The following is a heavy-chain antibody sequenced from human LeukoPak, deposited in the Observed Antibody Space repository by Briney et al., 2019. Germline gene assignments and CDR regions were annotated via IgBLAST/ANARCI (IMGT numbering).Heavy chain of an antibody. CDR2: IIPIFGTA. CDR3: ANRGYYDSSGSYHMDV. D-gene: IGHD3-22*01. CDR1: GGTFSSYA. Sequence: GSSVKVSCKASGGTFSSYAISWVRQAPGQGLEWMGGIIPIFGTANYAQKFQGRVTITTDESTSTAYMELSSLRSEDTAVYYCANRGYYDSSGSYHMDVWGKGTTVTVSS. J-gene: IGHJ6*03. V-gene: IGHV1-69*05.